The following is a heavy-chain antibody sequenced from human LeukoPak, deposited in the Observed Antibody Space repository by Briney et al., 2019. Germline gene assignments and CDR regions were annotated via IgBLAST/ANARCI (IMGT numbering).Heavy chain of an antibody. D-gene: IGHD3-22*01. J-gene: IGHJ4*02. Sequence: PGRSLRLSCAASGFTFSTYAIYWVRQAPGKGLEGVAIISYDGSNKFYADSVKGRFTISRDNSKNALYLQMNSLRPEDTAVYYCAKRPARSYYDISGYYFFDFWGQGTLVTVSS. CDR3: AKRPARSYYDISGYYFFDF. CDR1: GFTFSTYA. CDR2: ISYDGSNK. V-gene: IGHV3-30-3*02.